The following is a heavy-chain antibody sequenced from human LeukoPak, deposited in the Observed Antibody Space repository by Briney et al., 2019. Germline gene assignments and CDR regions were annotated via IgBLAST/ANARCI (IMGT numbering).Heavy chain of an antibody. Sequence: ASVKVSCKAPGYTFTSYGISWVRQAPGQGLEWMGWISAYNGNTNYAQKLQGRVTMTTDTSTSTAYMELRSLRSDDTAVYYCARDFGIVVVPAAPNWFDPWGQGTLVTVSS. V-gene: IGHV1-18*04. CDR2: ISAYNGNT. J-gene: IGHJ5*02. D-gene: IGHD2-2*01. CDR3: ARDFGIVVVPAAPNWFDP. CDR1: GYTFTSYG.